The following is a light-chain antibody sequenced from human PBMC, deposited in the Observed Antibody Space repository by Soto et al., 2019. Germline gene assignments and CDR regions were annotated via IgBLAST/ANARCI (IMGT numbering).Light chain of an antibody. J-gene: IGLJ1*01. CDR1: NIGSKS. V-gene: IGLV3-21*02. CDR3: QVWDSSSDPYYV. CDR2: DDS. Sequence: SYELPQPPSVSVAPGQTARITCGGNNIGSKSVHWYQQKPGQAPVLVVYDDSDRPSGIPERFSGSNSGNTATLTISRVEAGDEADYYCQVWDSSSDPYYVFGTGTKLTVL.